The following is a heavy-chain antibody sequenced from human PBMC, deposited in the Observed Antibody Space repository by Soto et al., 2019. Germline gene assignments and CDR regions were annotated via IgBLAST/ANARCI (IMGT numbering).Heavy chain of an antibody. CDR1: GGSISSYY. D-gene: IGHD6-19*01. Sequence: SETLSLTCTVSGGSISSYYWSWIRQPPGKGLEWIGYIYYSGSTNYNPSLKSRVTISVDTSKNQFSLKLSSVTAADTAVYYCARDKSTSGWFYWFDPWGQGTLVTVS. CDR2: IYYSGST. J-gene: IGHJ5*02. V-gene: IGHV4-59*01. CDR3: ARDKSTSGWFYWFDP.